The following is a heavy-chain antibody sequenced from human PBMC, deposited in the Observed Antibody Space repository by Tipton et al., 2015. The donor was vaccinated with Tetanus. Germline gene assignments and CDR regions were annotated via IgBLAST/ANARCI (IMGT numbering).Heavy chain of an antibody. J-gene: IGHJ5*02. D-gene: IGHD6-13*01. V-gene: IGHV4-59*12. Sequence: TLSLTCTVSGGSMNSYYWSWIRQPPGKGLEWIGYIYYTGSTNYNPSLKSGVTISLDTSKNQFSLRLTSVTVADTAVYYCARDPGIASAGLWFDPWGQGALVIVSS. CDR1: GGSMNSYY. CDR3: ARDPGIASAGLWFDP. CDR2: IYYTGST.